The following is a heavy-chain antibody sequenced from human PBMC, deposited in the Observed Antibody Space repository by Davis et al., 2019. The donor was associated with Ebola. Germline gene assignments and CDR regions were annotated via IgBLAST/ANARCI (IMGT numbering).Heavy chain of an antibody. CDR2: ISHDGSNK. V-gene: IGHV3-30-3*01. CDR1: GFTFSSYA. D-gene: IGHD3-22*01. J-gene: IGHJ4*02. CDR3: ASVISMIAY. Sequence: GESLKISCAASGFTFSSYAMHWVRQAPGKGLECLVVISHDGSNKYYADSVKGRFTISRDNSKNTLYLQMNSLRAEDTAVYYCASVISMIAYWGQGTLVTVSS.